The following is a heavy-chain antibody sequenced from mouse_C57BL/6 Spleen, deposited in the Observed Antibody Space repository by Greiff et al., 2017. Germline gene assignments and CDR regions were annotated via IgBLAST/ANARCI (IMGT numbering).Heavy chain of an antibody. CDR1: GYTFTSYW. J-gene: IGHJ2*01. D-gene: IGHD2-5*01. CDR2: IYPNSGST. CDR3: ARQGSNYDFDY. Sequence: QVQLQQPGAELVKPGASVKLSCKASGYTFTSYWMHWVKQRPGQGLEWIGMIYPNSGSTNYNEKFKSKATLTVDKSSSTAYMQLSSLTSEDSAVYYCARQGSNYDFDYWGQGTTLTVSS. V-gene: IGHV1-64*01.